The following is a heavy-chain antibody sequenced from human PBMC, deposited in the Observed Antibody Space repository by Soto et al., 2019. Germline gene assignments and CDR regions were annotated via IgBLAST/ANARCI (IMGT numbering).Heavy chain of an antibody. J-gene: IGHJ4*02. V-gene: IGHV3-74*01. CDR3: ATLGLQQAF. Sequence: DGSLRLSCAASGFTFNTWMHWVRQAPGEGLVWVSSIDSDGSITSYADSVKGRFTISRDNAKNTLYLQMNSLRAEYTAVYYCATLGLQQAFWGQGTMVTVSS. D-gene: IGHD2-21*02. CDR2: IDSDGSIT. CDR1: GFTFNTW.